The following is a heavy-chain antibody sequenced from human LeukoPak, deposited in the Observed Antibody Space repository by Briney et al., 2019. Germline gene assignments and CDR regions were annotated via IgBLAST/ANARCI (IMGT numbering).Heavy chain of an antibody. CDR3: ARDENGYVWGSFRA. V-gene: IGHV4-30-2*01. CDR1: GVAISRGGYA. D-gene: IGHD3-16*02. CDR2: IYHSGTT. J-gene: IGHJ5*02. Sequence: KPSETLSLTCAVSGVAISRGGYAWNWIRQPPGKGLEWIAYIYHSGTTYYNPSLESRVTMSLDTSKNQFSLKLSSVTAADTAVYYCARDENGYVWGSFRAWGQGTLVTVSS.